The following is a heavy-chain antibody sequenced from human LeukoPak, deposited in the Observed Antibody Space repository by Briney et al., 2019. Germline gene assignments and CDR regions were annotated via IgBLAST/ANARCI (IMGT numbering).Heavy chain of an antibody. D-gene: IGHD1-26*01. CDR1: GYTFTTLY. J-gene: IGHJ4*02. Sequence: GASVKVSCKASGYTFTTLYIHWVRQAPGQGLEWMGMINPNGGSTTYSQKFQDRVSMTRDTSTSTVYMELSSLRSEDTAVYYCARDLIVGATFDFWGQGTLVTVSS. CDR3: ARDLIVGATFDF. CDR2: INPNGGST. V-gene: IGHV1-46*01.